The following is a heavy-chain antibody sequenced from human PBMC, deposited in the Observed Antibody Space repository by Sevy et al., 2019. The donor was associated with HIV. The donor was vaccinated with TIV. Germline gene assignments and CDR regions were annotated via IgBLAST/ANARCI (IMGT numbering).Heavy chain of an antibody. CDR3: ARFTYYYASGTVRESDF. V-gene: IGHV3-21*01. Sequence: GGSLRLSCAASGFTFTSYSMSWFRQAPGRGLEWVSSISKYSNYIHYANSVEGRFTISRDNAQDSMSLQMTSLRAEDTALYFCARFTYYYASGTVRESDFWGQGTLVTVSS. D-gene: IGHD3-10*01. CDR1: GFTFTSYS. J-gene: IGHJ4*01. CDR2: ISKYSNYI.